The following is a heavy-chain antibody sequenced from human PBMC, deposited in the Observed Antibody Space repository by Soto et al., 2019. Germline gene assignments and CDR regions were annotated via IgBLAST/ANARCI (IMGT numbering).Heavy chain of an antibody. CDR3: ARGGWLAGDRKNAFDI. CDR1: GGTFSSYA. V-gene: IGHV1-69*13. CDR2: IIPIFVTA. J-gene: IGHJ3*02. Sequence: ASVKVSCKASGGTFSSYAISLVRQAPGHGLEWMGGIIPIFVTANYAQKFQGRVTITADESPRTAYMELSSLRSVHSGVYSGARGGWLAGDRKNAFDIWGQGTMVTVSS. D-gene: IGHD6-19*01.